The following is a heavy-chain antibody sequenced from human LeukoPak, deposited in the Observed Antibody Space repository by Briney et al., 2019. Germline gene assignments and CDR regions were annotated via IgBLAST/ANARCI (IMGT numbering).Heavy chain of an antibody. CDR2: IRYDGSNK. CDR3: ANAEDHLSPTDY. CDR1: GFTFSSYG. J-gene: IGHJ4*02. D-gene: IGHD1-14*01. V-gene: IGHV3-30*02. Sequence: GGSLRLSCAASGFTFSSYGMHCVRQAPGKGLEWVAFIRYDGSNKYYADSVKGRFTISRDNSKNTLYLQMNSLRAEDTAVYYCANAEDHLSPTDYWGQGTLVTVSS.